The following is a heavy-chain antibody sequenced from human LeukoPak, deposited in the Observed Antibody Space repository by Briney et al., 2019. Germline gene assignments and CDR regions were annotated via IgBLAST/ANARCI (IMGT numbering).Heavy chain of an antibody. V-gene: IGHV1-2*02. J-gene: IGHJ6*02. CDR3: ARDVGYYYDSSGSYVVPLYGMDV. D-gene: IGHD3-22*01. Sequence: GASVKVSCKASGYTFTGYYMHWVRQAPGQGLEWMGWINPNSGGTNYAQKFQGRVTMTRDTSISTAYMELSRLRSDDTAVYYCARDVGYYYDSSGSYVVPLYGMDVWGQGTTVTVSS. CDR2: INPNSGGT. CDR1: GYTFTGYY.